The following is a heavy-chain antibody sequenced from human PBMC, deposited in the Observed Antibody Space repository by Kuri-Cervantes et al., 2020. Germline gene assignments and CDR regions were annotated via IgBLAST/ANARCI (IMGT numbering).Heavy chain of an antibody. CDR1: GFTFSSYS. J-gene: IGHJ4*02. CDR2: ISSSSSTI. V-gene: IGHV3-48*01. Sequence: GESLKISCAASGFTFSSYSMNWARQAPGKGLEWVSYISSSSSTIYYADSVKGRFTISRDNAKNSLYLQMNSLKTEGTAVYYCVRNRAYSYSSSDYWGQGTLVTVSS. D-gene: IGHD5-18*01. CDR3: VRNRAYSYSSSDY.